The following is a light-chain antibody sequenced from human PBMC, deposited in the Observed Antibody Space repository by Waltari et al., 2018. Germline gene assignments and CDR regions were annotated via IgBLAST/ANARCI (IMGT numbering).Light chain of an antibody. CDR1: SSDVGRYEY. CDR2: DVS. Sequence: SALPQPASVSGSPGQSITIYCTGTSSDVGRYEYVSWYQQHPGKAPKRIIYDVSRRPSGVSNRCSVSTSGYTASLTISGLQSEDEADYYCCSYTTTDTYVFGSGTKVTVL. CDR3: CSYTTTDTYV. V-gene: IGLV2-14*03. J-gene: IGLJ1*01.